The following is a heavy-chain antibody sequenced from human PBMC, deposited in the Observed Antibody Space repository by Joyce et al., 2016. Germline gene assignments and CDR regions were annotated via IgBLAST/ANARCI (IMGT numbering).Heavy chain of an antibody. V-gene: IGHV3-11*06. Sequence: QVQLVASGGGLVKPGGSLRLSCAASGFIFSDYYMSWIRQAPGKGLEWVSYISSSGSFTNYADSVKGRFTISRDNAKNSLYLQMNSLRAEDTAVYYCARVRNDFWSGPDYWGQGTLVTVSS. CDR1: GFIFSDYY. CDR3: ARVRNDFWSGPDY. CDR2: ISSSGSFT. J-gene: IGHJ4*02. D-gene: IGHD3-3*01.